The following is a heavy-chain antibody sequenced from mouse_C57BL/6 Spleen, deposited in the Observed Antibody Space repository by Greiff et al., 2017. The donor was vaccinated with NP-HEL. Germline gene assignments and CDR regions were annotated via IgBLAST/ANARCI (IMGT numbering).Heavy chain of an antibody. CDR1: GYTFTSYW. CDR2: IDPSDSET. Sequence: VQLQQPGTELVKPGASVKLSCKASGYTFTSYWMHWVKQRPIQGLEWIGNIDPSDSETHYNQKFKDKATLTVDKSSSTAYMQLSSLTSEDSAVYYCARGDSSGYRFAYWGQGTLVTVSA. V-gene: IGHV1-52*01. CDR3: ARGDSSGYRFAY. J-gene: IGHJ3*01. D-gene: IGHD3-2*02.